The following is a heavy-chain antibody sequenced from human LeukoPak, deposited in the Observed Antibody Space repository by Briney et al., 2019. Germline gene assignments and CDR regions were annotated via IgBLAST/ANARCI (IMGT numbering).Heavy chain of an antibody. CDR2: IYYSGST. D-gene: IGHD7-27*01. CDR1: GGSISGYY. Sequence: PSETLSLTCTVSGGSISGYYWSWIRQSPGKGLEWIGYIYYSGSTNYNPSLKSRVTISIDTSKNQFSLKLSSVTAADTAVYYCAKAGNWGGYYYYLDVWGKGATVTVSS. V-gene: IGHV4-59*01. J-gene: IGHJ6*03. CDR3: AKAGNWGGYYYYLDV.